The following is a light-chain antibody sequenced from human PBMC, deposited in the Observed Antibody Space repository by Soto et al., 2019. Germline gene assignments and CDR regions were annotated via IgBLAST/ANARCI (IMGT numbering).Light chain of an antibody. J-gene: IGLJ2*01. Sequence: QSVLTQPASVSGSPGQSIAISCTGTSSDVGGYNYVSWYQQHPGKAPKLLISEVSNRPSGVSDRFSGSKSGNTASLTISGLQTEDEADYYCSSFTSTYTFVFGGGTQLTVL. CDR3: SSFTSTYTFV. CDR2: EVS. CDR1: SSDVGGYNY. V-gene: IGLV2-14*01.